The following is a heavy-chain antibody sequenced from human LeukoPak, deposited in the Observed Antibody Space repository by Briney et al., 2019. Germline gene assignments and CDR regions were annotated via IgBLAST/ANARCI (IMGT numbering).Heavy chain of an antibody. CDR1: GFTFSSYW. V-gene: IGHV3-74*01. CDR2: INSDGSST. J-gene: IGHJ4*02. Sequence: PGGSLRLSCAASGFTFSSYWMHWVRQAPGKGLGWVSRINSDGSSTSYVDSVKGRFTISSDNAKNTLYLQMNSLRAEDTAVYYCARATSSGWYVNTVDWGQGTLVTVSS. CDR3: ARATSSGWYVNTVD. D-gene: IGHD6-19*01.